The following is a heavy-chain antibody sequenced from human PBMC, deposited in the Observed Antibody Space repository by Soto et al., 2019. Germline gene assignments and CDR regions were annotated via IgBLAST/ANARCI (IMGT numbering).Heavy chain of an antibody. J-gene: IGHJ6*02. CDR1: GYTFTHYG. Sequence: QVQLVQSGAEVKKPGASVKVSCKASGYTFTHYGISWVPQAPGQGLEWLGWISAHNGNTNYAQKVQDRVTMTTDTATSTAYMELSSLKSDDTAVYYCARGRYCSSTSCSFYYYNGMDVWGRGTMVTVSS. D-gene: IGHD2-2*01. CDR2: ISAHNGNT. V-gene: IGHV1-18*01. CDR3: ARGRYCSSTSCSFYYYNGMDV.